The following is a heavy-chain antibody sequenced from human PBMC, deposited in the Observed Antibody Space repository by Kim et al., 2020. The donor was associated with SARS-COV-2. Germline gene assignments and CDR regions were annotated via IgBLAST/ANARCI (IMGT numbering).Heavy chain of an antibody. D-gene: IGHD2-2*01. CDR1: GGSFSGYY. Sequence: SETLSLTCAVYGGSFSGYYWTWVRQPPGKGLEWIGEISHSGSTNYNPSLKSRVIISVDTSKNPFSLELPSVTAADTALYFCARGVPTAQAHYYYYYMDVWDKGTTVTVSS. CDR3: ARGVPTAQAHYYYYYMDV. CDR2: ISHSGST. V-gene: IGHV4-34*01. J-gene: IGHJ6*03.